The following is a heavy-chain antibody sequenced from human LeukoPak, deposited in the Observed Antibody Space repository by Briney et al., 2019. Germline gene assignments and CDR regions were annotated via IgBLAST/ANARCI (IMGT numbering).Heavy chain of an antibody. V-gene: IGHV7-4-1*02. CDR1: GYTFSSYA. CDR3: AGKIAWWALDI. J-gene: IGHJ3*02. CDR2: INTYNGNP. D-gene: IGHD2-8*02. Sequence: ASVKVSCKASGYTFSSYAMNWVRQAPGQGLEFMGWINTYNGNPTYAQAFTGRFVFSVDTSVSTAYLQISSLKTEDTAVYYCAGKIAWWALDIWGQGTMVTVSS.